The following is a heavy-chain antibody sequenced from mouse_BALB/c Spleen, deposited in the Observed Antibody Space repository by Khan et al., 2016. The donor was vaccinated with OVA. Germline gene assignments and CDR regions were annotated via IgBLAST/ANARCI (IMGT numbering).Heavy chain of an antibody. V-gene: IGHV9-3-1*01. CDR2: INTYTGEP. CDR3: ARGGRRAMDY. CDR1: GYTFTNYG. Sequence: QIQLVQSGPELKKPGETVKISCKASGYTFTNYGVNWVKQAPGKGLKWMGWINTYTGEPTNGDDFKGRFAFSLETSASTAYLQINNLKNEDSATYFCARGGRRAMDYWGQGTSVTVSS. D-gene: IGHD3-3*01. J-gene: IGHJ4*01.